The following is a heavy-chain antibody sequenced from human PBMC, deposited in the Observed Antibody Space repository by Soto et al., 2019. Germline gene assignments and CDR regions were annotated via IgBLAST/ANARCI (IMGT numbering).Heavy chain of an antibody. Sequence: QVQLQESGPGQVKASQTLSLTCTVSGGSISSNDYYWSWMRQPPGKGLEWIGYIYYSGSAYYNPSLKSRVTISVDSSTNQFSLKLNSVTAADTAVYYCGRVVQCSDDGYCWGYFDNWGQGTLVTVSS. D-gene: IGHD3-16*01. J-gene: IGHJ4*02. CDR2: IYYSGSA. CDR1: GGSISSNDYY. CDR3: GRVVQCSDDGYCWGYFDN. V-gene: IGHV4-30-4*01.